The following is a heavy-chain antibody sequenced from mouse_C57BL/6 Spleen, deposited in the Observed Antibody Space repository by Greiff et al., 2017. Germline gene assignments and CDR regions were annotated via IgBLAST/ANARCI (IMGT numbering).Heavy chain of an antibody. D-gene: IGHD2-4*01. CDR2: IDPETGGT. CDR1: GYTFTDYE. J-gene: IGHJ3*01. CDR3: TREGFYYDYDGAY. V-gene: IGHV1-15*01. Sequence: QVQLQQSGAELVRPGASVTLSCKASGYTFTDYEMHWVKQTPVHGLEWIGAIDPETGGTAYNQKFKGKAILTADKSSSTAYMELRSLTSEDSAVYYCTREGFYYDYDGAYWGQGTLVTVSA.